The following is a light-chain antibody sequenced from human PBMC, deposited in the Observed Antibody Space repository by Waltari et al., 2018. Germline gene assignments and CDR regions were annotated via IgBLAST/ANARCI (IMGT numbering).Light chain of an antibody. J-gene: IGKJ1*01. CDR1: ESVRRS. Sequence: EIVLTQSPGTLSLSPGERATLSCRARESVRRSLAWYQQKPGQAPRLLIYDASSRATGIPDRFSGSGSGTDFSLSISRLEPEDFAVYYCQHYVSLPATFGQGTMVEIK. V-gene: IGKV3-20*01. CDR2: DAS. CDR3: QHYVSLPAT.